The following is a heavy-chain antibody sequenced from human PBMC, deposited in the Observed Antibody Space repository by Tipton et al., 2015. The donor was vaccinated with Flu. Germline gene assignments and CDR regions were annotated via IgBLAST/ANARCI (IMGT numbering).Heavy chain of an antibody. CDR1: GFTFSSYW. V-gene: IGHV3-7*01. CDR2: IKHDGSEK. J-gene: IGHJ2*01. CDR3: ARDRRNYWYFDL. Sequence: SLRLSCTASGFTFSSYWMSWVRQAPGKGLEWVANIKHDGSEKYYVDSVKGRFTISRDNAKNSLYLQMNSLGAEDTAVYYCARDRRNYWYFDLWGRGTLVTVSS.